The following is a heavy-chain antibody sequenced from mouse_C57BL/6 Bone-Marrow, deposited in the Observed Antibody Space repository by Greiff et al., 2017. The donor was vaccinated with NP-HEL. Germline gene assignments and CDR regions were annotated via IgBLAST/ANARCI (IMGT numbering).Heavy chain of an antibody. Sequence: EVKLLQSGGGLVQPGGSLKLSCAASGIDFSRYWMSWVRRAPGKGLEWIGEINPDSSTINYAPSLKDKFIISRDNAKNTLYLQMSKVRSEDTALYYCASHLLLTAMDYWGQGTSVTVSS. CDR3: ASHLLLTAMDY. CDR2: INPDSSTI. V-gene: IGHV4-1*01. D-gene: IGHD1-1*01. CDR1: GIDFSRYW. J-gene: IGHJ4*01.